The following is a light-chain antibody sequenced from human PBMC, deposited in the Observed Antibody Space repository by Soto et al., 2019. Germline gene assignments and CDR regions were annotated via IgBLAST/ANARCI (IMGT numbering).Light chain of an antibody. Sequence: DIQLTQSPSFLSASVGDRVTISCRASQGISDYLAWYQQKPGKAPKLLIYGASTLQSGVPSRFSGSASGTEFTLTISSLQPQDFATYFCQQCNAYPLPFGGGTKLAIK. J-gene: IGKJ4*01. V-gene: IGKV1-9*01. CDR2: GAS. CDR3: QQCNAYPLP. CDR1: QGISDY.